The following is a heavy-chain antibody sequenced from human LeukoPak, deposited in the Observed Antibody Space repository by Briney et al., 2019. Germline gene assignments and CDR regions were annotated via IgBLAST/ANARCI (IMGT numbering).Heavy chain of an antibody. CDR2: IGTGTDT. CDR3: ARDRRADYGRNDDAFDI. J-gene: IGHJ3*02. V-gene: IGHV3-13*01. D-gene: IGHD4-23*01. Sequence: HPGGSLRLSCAASGFTFSDYDMHWVRQVTGKGLEWVSHIGTGTDTHYSDSVKGRFTISRESARNSLYLQMSSLTAGDTAVYYCARDRRADYGRNDDAFDIWGQGTMVTVSS. CDR1: GFTFSDYD.